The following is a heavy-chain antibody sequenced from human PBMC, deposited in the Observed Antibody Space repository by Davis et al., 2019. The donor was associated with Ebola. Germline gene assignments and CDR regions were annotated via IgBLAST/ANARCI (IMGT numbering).Heavy chain of an antibody. CDR1: GIPFSNYW. V-gene: IGHV3-74*01. CDR2: INPDGRGT. J-gene: IGHJ4*02. CDR3: VRDIGHCGSGLCSL. Sequence: PGGSLRLSCAASGIPFSNYWMSWVRHVSRKGLVWVSRINPDGRGTFYADTVKGRFTISRDNAENTLYLQMNSLRVDDTAVYYWVRDIGHCGSGLCSLWGQGTLVTVSS. D-gene: IGHD5-12*01.